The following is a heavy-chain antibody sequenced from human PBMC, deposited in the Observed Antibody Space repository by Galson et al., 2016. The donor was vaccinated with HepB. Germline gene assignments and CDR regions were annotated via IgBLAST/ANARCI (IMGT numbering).Heavy chain of an antibody. CDR1: GFRFGTHA. Sequence: SLRLSCAASGFRFGTHAMHWVRQAPGKGLEWVAGISNDGNNKHYIDSAKGRFTISSDNSNNTPYLQMNSLSAEDTAVYPCAKPVGTGYDWYYYYSMDVWGTGTTVTVSS. V-gene: IGHV3-30*18. J-gene: IGHJ6*04. CDR3: AKPVGTGYDWYYYYSMDV. CDR2: ISNDGNNK. D-gene: IGHD5-12*01.